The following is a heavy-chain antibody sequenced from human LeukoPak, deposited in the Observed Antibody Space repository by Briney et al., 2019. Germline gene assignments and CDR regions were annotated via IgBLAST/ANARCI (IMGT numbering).Heavy chain of an antibody. J-gene: IGHJ3*02. D-gene: IGHD6-25*01. CDR2: IYSGGST. CDR1: GFTVSSNY. V-gene: IGHV3-66*02. Sequence: PGGSLRLSCAASGFTVSSNYMSWVRQAPGKGLEWVSVIYSGGSTYYADSVKGRFTISRDNSKNTLYFQMNSLRAEDTAVYYCARRKQRGAFDIWGQGTMVTVSS. CDR3: ARRKQRGAFDI.